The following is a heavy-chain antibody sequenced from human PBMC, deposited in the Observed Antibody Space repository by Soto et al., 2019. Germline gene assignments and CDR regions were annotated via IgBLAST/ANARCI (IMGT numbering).Heavy chain of an antibody. D-gene: IGHD6-19*01. V-gene: IGHV3-30*18. CDR3: GKDSTGWWLVRGLGGGPIEY. Sequence: QVQLVESGGGVVQPGRSLRLSCAASGFTFSSYGMHWVRQAPGKGLEWVAVISYDGSNKYYADSVKGRFTISRDNSKNPLYLQMTSLRAEDTAVYYCGKDSTGWWLVRGLGGGPIEYGGQGTLVTVSS. J-gene: IGHJ4*02. CDR1: GFTFSSYG. CDR2: ISYDGSNK.